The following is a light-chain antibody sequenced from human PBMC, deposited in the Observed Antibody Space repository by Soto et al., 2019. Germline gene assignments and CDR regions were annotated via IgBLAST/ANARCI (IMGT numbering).Light chain of an antibody. J-gene: IGKJ1*01. CDR2: TTS. CDR1: QSISSW. Sequence: DIQMTQSPSTLSASVGDRVTITCRASQSISSWLAWYQQKPGKAPNLLIYTTSNLQPGVPSRFSGSGSGTDFTLAISSLQPEDFATYYCQQSFASPRTFGQGTKVDIK. V-gene: IGKV1-39*01. CDR3: QQSFASPRT.